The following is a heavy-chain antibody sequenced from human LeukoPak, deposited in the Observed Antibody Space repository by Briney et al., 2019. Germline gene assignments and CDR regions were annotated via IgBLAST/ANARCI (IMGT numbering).Heavy chain of an antibody. Sequence: SETLSLTCTVSGGSISSSSYYWGWIRQPPGKGLEWIGSIYYSGSTYYNPSLKSRVTISVDTSKNQFSLKLSSVTAADTAVYYCARQPDTAMVNFAFDIWGQGTMVTVSS. CDR1: GGSISSSSYY. V-gene: IGHV4-39*07. D-gene: IGHD5-18*01. J-gene: IGHJ3*02. CDR2: IYYSGST. CDR3: ARQPDTAMVNFAFDI.